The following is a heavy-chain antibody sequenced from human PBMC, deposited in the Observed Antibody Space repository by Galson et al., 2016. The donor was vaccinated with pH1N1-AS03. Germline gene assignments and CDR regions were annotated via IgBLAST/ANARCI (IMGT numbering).Heavy chain of an antibody. J-gene: IGHJ4*01. CDR3: VAYGSGTQAYFDY. CDR1: GYTFTRYY. D-gene: IGHD3-10*01. V-gene: IGHV1-46*01. CDR2: IDPSGGDT. Sequence: SVKVSCKASGYTFTRYYMHWVRQAPGQGLEWMGVIDPSGGDTTYAQKFHGRVTMTRDTSTTTAHMELSSLRSEDTAIYYCVAYGSGTQAYFDYWGQGTLVTVSS.